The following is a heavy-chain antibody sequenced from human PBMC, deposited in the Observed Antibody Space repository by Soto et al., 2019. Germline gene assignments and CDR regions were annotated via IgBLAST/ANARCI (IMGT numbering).Heavy chain of an antibody. CDR1: GFTFGDYA. J-gene: IGHJ5*02. V-gene: IGHV3-49*03. D-gene: IGHD2-15*01. CDR2: IRSKAYGGTT. Sequence: GGSLRLSCTASGFTFGDYAMSWFRQAPGKGLEWVGFIRSKAYGGTTEYAASVKGRFTISRDDSKSIAYLQMNSLKTEDTAVYYCTRAYCSGGSCYVGWFDPWGQGTLVTVSS. CDR3: TRAYCSGGSCYVGWFDP.